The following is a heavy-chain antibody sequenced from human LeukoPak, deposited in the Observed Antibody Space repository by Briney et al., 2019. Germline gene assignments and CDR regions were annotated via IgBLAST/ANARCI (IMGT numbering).Heavy chain of an antibody. CDR3: ARDLDVDTAMVTNYYGMDV. J-gene: IGHJ6*02. CDR1: GDSVSSNSAA. Sequence: SQTLSLTCAISGDSVSSNSAAWNWIRQSPSRGLEWLGRTYYRSKWYNDYAVSVKSRITINPDTSKNQFSLQLNSVTPEDTAVYYRARDLDVDTAMVTNYYGMDVWGQGTTVTVSS. V-gene: IGHV6-1*01. CDR2: TYYRSKWYN. D-gene: IGHD5-18*01.